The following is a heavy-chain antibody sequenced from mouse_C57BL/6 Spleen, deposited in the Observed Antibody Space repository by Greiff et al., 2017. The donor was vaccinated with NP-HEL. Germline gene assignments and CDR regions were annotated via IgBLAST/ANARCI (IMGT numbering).Heavy chain of an antibody. Sequence: VQLQQSGAELARPGASVKLSCKASGYTFTSYGLSWVKQRTGQGLEWIGEIYPRSGNTYYNEKFKGKATLTADKSSSTAYMELRSLTSEDSAVYFCARGDYGNYSYYFDYWGQGTTLTVSS. J-gene: IGHJ2*01. V-gene: IGHV1-81*01. CDR2: IYPRSGNT. CDR1: GYTFTSYG. CDR3: ARGDYGNYSYYFDY. D-gene: IGHD2-1*01.